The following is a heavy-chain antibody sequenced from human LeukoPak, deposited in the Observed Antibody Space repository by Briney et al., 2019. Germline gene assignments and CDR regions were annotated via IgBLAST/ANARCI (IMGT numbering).Heavy chain of an antibody. V-gene: IGHV1-69*05. D-gene: IGHD3-10*02. J-gene: IGHJ4*02. CDR1: GGTFSSCA. CDR3: ARDMSPLTETYYYDD. Sequence: ASVKVSCKASGGTFSSCAISWVRQAPGQGLEWMGGIIPIFGTANYAQKFQGRVTITTDESTSTAYMELSSLRSEDTAVYYCARDMSPLTETYYYDDWGQGTLSPSPQ. CDR2: IIPIFGTA.